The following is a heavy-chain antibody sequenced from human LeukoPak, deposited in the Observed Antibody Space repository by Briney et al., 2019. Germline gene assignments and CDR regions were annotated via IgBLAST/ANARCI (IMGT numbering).Heavy chain of an antibody. D-gene: IGHD2-15*01. V-gene: IGHV3-30*02. J-gene: IGHJ1*01. CDR3: AKDQYCSGGSCYGAEYFQH. CDR1: GFTFSSYG. CDR2: IRYDGSNK. Sequence: GGSLRLSCAASGFTFSSYGMHWVRQAPGKGLEWVAFIRYDGSNKYYADSVKGRFTISRDNSKNTLYLQMNSLRAEDTAVYYCAKDQYCSGGSCYGAEYFQHWGQGTLVTVSS.